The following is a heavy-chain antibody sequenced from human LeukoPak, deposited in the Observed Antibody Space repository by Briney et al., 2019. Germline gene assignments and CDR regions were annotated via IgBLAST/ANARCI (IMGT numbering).Heavy chain of an antibody. CDR2: ISSSSTYI. J-gene: IGHJ6*02. CDR1: GFTVSSKY. D-gene: IGHD6-19*01. V-gene: IGHV3-21*01. Sequence: GGSLRLSCAASGFTVSSKYMSWVRQAPGKGLEWVSSISSSSTYIYYADFLKGRFNISRDNARNSLFLQINSLRAEDAAVYYCARERVVAVAGAYYYYGMDVWGPGTTVTVSS. CDR3: ARERVVAVAGAYYYYGMDV.